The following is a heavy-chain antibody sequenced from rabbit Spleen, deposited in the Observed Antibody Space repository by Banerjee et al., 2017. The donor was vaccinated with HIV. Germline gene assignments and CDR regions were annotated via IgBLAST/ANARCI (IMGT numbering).Heavy chain of an antibody. V-gene: IGHV1S45*01. CDR1: GFSFSNSDY. J-gene: IGHJ6*01. CDR3: ARDTGSSFSSYGRDL. Sequence: QEQLEESGGDLVKPGASLTLTCTASGFSFSNSDYMCWVRQAPGKGLEWVACINAATGKPVYATWSKGRFTISKTTSTTVTLQMTGLTAADTATYFCARDTGSSFSSYGRDLWGQGTLVTVS. CDR2: INAATGKP. D-gene: IGHD8-1*01.